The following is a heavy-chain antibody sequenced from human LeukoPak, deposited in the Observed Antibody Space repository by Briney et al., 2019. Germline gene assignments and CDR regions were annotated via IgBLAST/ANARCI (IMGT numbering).Heavy chain of an antibody. CDR1: GGSFSGYY. CDR3: VRDGGRLNFGNGASFDY. Sequence: PSETLSLTCAVYGGSFSGYYWSWIRQPPGKGLEWIGEINHSGSTNYNPSLKSRVTISVDTSKNQFSLKLSSVTAADTAVYYCVRDGGRLNFGNGASFDYWGQGTLVTVSS. V-gene: IGHV4-34*01. D-gene: IGHD3-10*01. J-gene: IGHJ4*02. CDR2: INHSGST.